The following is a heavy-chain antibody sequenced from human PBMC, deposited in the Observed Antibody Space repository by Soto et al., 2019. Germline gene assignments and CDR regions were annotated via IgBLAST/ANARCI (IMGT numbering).Heavy chain of an antibody. CDR1: GYTFTSYG. D-gene: IGHD3-22*01. CDR2: ISAYNGNT. Sequence: QVQLVQSGAEVKKPGASVKVSCKASGYTFTSYGISWVRQAPGQGLEWMGWISAYNGNTNYAQKLQGRVTMTTDTSTSTAYMVLRSLRSGDTAVYYCARGGRHDSSGYYLPFSGMDVWGQGTTVTVSS. J-gene: IGHJ6*02. CDR3: ARGGRHDSSGYYLPFSGMDV. V-gene: IGHV1-18*01.